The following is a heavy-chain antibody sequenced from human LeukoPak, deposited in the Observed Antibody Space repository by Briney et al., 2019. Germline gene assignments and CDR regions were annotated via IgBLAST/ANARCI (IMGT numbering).Heavy chain of an antibody. J-gene: IGHJ4*02. V-gene: IGHV3-11*04. CDR3: ASKTQLDGVDY. CDR2: ISSGSTI. CDR1: GFTFSDYY. Sequence: GGSLRLPCAASGFTFSDYYMSWIRQAPGKGLEWVSYISSGSTIYYADSVKGRFTISRDNAKNSLYLQMNSLRAEDTAVYYCASKTQLDGVDYWGQGTLVTVSS. D-gene: IGHD6-13*01.